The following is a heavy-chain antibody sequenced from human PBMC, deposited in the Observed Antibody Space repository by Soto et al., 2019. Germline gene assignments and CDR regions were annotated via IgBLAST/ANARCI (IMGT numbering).Heavy chain of an antibody. CDR1: GFTFSSYA. D-gene: IGHD3-3*01. V-gene: IGHV3-23*01. Sequence: EVQLLESGGGLVQPGGSLRLSCAASGFTFSSYAMSWVRQAPGKGLEWVSAISGSGGSTYYADSVKGRFTISRDNSKNTLYLQMNSLRAEDTAVYYCATDLRFSSYGDLAYWGQGTLGNVSS. J-gene: IGHJ4*02. CDR2: ISGSGGST. CDR3: ATDLRFSSYGDLAY.